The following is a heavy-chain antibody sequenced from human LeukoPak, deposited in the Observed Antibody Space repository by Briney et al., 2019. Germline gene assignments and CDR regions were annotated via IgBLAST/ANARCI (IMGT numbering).Heavy chain of an antibody. CDR3: ARAYCGGDCYWGFDP. CDR2: IYYGGST. J-gene: IGHJ5*02. D-gene: IGHD2-21*02. Sequence: SETLSLTCTVSGGSISSYYWSWIRQPPGKGLEWIGYIYYGGSTNYNPSLKSRVTISVDTSKNQFSLKLSSVTAADTAVYYCARAYCGGDCYWGFDPWGQGTLVTVSS. V-gene: IGHV4-59*01. CDR1: GGSISSYY.